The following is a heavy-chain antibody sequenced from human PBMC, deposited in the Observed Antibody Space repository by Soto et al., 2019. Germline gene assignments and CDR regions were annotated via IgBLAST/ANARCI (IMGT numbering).Heavy chain of an antibody. J-gene: IGHJ4*02. CDR2: MNPKSGKT. Sequence: QVQLVQSGAEVKKPGASVKVSCKTSGYTFINYDINWVRQAPGKGLEWMGLMNPKSGKTGYAQKFQGRVSMTRDTSTSTAYMELNSLRSEDTATYYCSRTSGDYWGQVTLVTVSS. CDR1: GYTFINYD. V-gene: IGHV1-8*01. CDR3: SRTSGDY.